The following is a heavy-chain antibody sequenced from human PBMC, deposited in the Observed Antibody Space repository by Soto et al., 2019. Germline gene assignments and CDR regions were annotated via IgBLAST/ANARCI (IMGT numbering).Heavy chain of an antibody. CDR2: INAGNGNT. CDR1: GYTLTSYA. CDR3: ASWYYGSGSYFDSDY. D-gene: IGHD3-10*01. Sequence: GGSMKVSLKASGYTLTSYAMHLVRQGPGQRLEWMGWINAGNGNTKYSQKFQGRVTITRDTSASTAYMELSSLRSDDTAVYYCASWYYGSGSYFDSDYWGHGTLVTVSS. V-gene: IGHV1-3*01. J-gene: IGHJ4*01.